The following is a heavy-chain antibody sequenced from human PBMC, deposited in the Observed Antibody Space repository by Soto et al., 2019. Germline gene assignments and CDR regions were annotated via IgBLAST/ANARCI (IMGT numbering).Heavy chain of an antibody. Sequence: SVKDSCKASGYTFTSYGISWVRQAPGQGLEWMGWISAYNGNTNYAQKLQGRATMTTDTSTSTAYMELRSLRSDDTAVYYCAREHYCTNGVCYDYWGQGTLVTVSS. CDR1: GYTFTSYG. D-gene: IGHD2-8*01. J-gene: IGHJ4*02. V-gene: IGHV1-18*04. CDR3: AREHYCTNGVCYDY. CDR2: ISAYNGNT.